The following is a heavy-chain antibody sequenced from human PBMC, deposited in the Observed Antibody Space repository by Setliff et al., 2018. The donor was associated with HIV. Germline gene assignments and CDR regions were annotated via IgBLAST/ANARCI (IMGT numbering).Heavy chain of an antibody. J-gene: IGHJ6*03. V-gene: IGHV4-39*01. Sequence: SETLSLTCTSSGDSISGYYWSWIRQPPGKGLEWLGSLYYRGTTYYNPSLKSRVTISTGTSNNQFYLTLSSVTAADTAVYYCARGVLITKRVTQTGGYYYYTDVWGKGTTVTVSS. D-gene: IGHD2-21*02. CDR1: GDSISGYY. CDR3: ARGVLITKRVTQTGGYYYYTDV. CDR2: LYYRGTT.